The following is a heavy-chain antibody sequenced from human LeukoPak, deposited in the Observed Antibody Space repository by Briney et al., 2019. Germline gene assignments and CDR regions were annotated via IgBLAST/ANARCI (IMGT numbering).Heavy chain of an antibody. J-gene: IGHJ4*02. CDR2: ISSSGSTI. V-gene: IGHV3-11*01. CDR3: ARSRAMGYYDSSGYWVDY. Sequence: GGSLRLSCAASGFTLSDYYMSWIRQAPGKGLEWVSYISSSGSTIYYADSVKGRFTISRDNAKNSLYLQMNSLRAEDTAVYYCARSRAMGYYDSSGYWVDYWGQGTLVTVSS. CDR1: GFTLSDYY. D-gene: IGHD3-22*01.